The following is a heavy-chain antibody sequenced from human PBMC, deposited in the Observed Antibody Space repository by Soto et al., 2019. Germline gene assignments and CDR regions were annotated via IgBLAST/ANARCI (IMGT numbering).Heavy chain of an antibody. CDR1: GCSLSTSGVG. CDR3: AHSSKLVLWANWFDP. CDR2: IYWDDDK. J-gene: IGHJ5*02. V-gene: IGHV2-5*02. Sequence: QITLKESGPTLVKPTQTLTLTCTFSGCSLSTSGVGVGWIRQPPGKALEWLALIYWDDDKRYSPSLKSRLTITKDTSKIPVVLTRTNMDPVDTATYSCAHSSKLVLWANWFDPWGQGTLVTVSS. D-gene: IGHD3-10*01.